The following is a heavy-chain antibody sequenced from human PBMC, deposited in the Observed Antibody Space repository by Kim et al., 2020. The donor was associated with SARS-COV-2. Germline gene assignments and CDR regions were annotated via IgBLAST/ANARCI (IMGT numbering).Heavy chain of an antibody. CDR1: EFSFSSYW. Sequence: GGSLRLSCAASEFSFSSYWMSWVRRAPGKGLECVANIDQGGSERYYVDSVKGRFTISRDNAKNSLYLQMNSVRAEDTAVYYCARERYYGSFDSWGQGTLVTVSS. V-gene: IGHV3-7*01. J-gene: IGHJ4*02. CDR2: IDQGGSER. D-gene: IGHD3-10*01. CDR3: ARERYYGSFDS.